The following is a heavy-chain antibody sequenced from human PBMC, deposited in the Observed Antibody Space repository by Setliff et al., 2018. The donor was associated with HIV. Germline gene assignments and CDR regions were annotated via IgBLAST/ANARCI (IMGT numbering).Heavy chain of an antibody. J-gene: IGHJ6*03. Sequence: SCKASGYTFTGYYMHWVRQPPGKGLEWIGYIYYSGSTNYNPSLKSRVTISVDTSKNQFSLKLSSVTAADTAVYYCARGADYYYYYMDVWGKGTTVTVSS. CDR2: IYYSGST. V-gene: IGHV4-59*01. CDR3: ARGADYYYYYMDV. CDR1: GYTFTGYY.